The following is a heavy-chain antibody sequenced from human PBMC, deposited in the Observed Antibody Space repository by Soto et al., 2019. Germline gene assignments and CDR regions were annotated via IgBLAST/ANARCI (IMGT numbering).Heavy chain of an antibody. Sequence: SGPTLVNPPQTLTLTCTFSGFSLSTSGVGVGWIRQPPGKALEWLALIYWDDDKRYSPSLKSRLTITKDTSKNQVVLTMTNMDPVDTATYYCAHTGPSSGWTNYYYYGMDVWGQGTTVTVSS. V-gene: IGHV2-5*02. J-gene: IGHJ6*02. CDR1: GFSLSTSGVG. CDR2: IYWDDDK. D-gene: IGHD6-19*01. CDR3: AHTGPSSGWTNYYYYGMDV.